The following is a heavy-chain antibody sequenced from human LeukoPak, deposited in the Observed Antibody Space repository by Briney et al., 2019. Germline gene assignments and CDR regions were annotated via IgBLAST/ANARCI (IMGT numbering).Heavy chain of an antibody. V-gene: IGHV3-21*01. CDR2: VSSSSTYI. CDR3: ARAYCSSTRCSYYFDS. CDR1: GFTFDSYG. D-gene: IGHD2-2*01. Sequence: GGSLRLSCAASGFTFDSYGMNWVRQAPGKGLEWISSVSSSSTYIYYADSVKGRFTISGDNAKNSLYLQMNSLRAEDTAVYYCARAYCSSTRCSYYFDSWGQGTLVTVSS. J-gene: IGHJ4*02.